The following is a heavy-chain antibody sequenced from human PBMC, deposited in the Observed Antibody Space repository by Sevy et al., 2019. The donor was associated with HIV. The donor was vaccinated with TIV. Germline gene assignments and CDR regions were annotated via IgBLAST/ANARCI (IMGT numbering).Heavy chain of an antibody. CDR2: ISGSGGST. CDR1: GFTFSSYG. CDR3: AKETIRGTYNWFDP. D-gene: IGHD3-10*01. V-gene: IGHV3-23*01. Sequence: GGSPRLSCVASGFTFSSYGMSWVRQAPGEGLECVSDISGSGGSTYYADSVRGRFTISRDNSKNTLYLQMNSLRADDTAVYYCAKETIRGTYNWFDPWGQGTLVTVSS. J-gene: IGHJ5*02.